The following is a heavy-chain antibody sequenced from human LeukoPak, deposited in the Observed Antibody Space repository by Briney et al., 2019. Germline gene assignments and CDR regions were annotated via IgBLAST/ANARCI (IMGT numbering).Heavy chain of an antibody. CDR2: ISGSGGST. D-gene: IGHD3-22*01. Sequence: GGSLRLSCAASGFTFSTYWMHWVRQTPGKGLEWVSAISGSGGSTYYADSVKGRFTISRDNSKNTLYLQMNSLRAEDTAVYYCAKSITMIVVVFDYWGQGTLVTVSS. CDR1: GFTFSTYW. CDR3: AKSITMIVVVFDY. J-gene: IGHJ4*02. V-gene: IGHV3-23*01.